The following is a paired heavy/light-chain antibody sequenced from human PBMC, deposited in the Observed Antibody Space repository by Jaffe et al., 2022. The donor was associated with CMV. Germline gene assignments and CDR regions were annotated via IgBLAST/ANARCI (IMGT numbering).Light chain of an antibody. CDR3: SSYTSSSLV. CDR2: DVS. CDR1: SSDVGGYNY. Sequence: QSALTQPASVSGSPGQSITISCTGTSSDVGGYNYVSWYQQHPGKAPKLMIYDVSNRPSGVSNRFSGSKSGNTASLTISGLQAEDEADYYCSSYTSSSLVFGGGTKLTVL. J-gene: IGLJ2*01. V-gene: IGLV2-14*03.
Heavy chain of an antibody. J-gene: IGHJ6*02. D-gene: IGHD4-4*01. CDR3: ARAGYDYSNYGKDPQEYYYGMDV. CDR2: IYTSGST. V-gene: IGHV4-4*07. CDR1: GGSISSYY. Sequence: QVQLQESGPGLVKPSETLSLTCTVSGGSISSYYWSWIRQPAGKGLEWIGRIYTSGSTNYNPSLKSRVTMSVDTSKNQFSLKLSSVTAADTAVYYCARAGYDYSNYGKDPQEYYYGMDVWGQGTTVTVSS.